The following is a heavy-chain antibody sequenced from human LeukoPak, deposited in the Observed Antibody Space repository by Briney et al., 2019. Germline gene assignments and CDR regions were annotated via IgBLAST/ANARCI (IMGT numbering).Heavy chain of an antibody. CDR3: ARVGYSNSWYYFDY. CDR1: GFTFSASW. D-gene: IGHD6-13*01. Sequence: GGSLRLSCAASGFTFSASWMSWVRQAPGKGLEWVANIKQDGSEKYYMDSVKGRFTISRDNAKNSLYLQMNSLRAEDTAVYYCARVGYSNSWYYFDYWGQGTLVTVSS. CDR2: IKQDGSEK. J-gene: IGHJ4*02. V-gene: IGHV3-7*03.